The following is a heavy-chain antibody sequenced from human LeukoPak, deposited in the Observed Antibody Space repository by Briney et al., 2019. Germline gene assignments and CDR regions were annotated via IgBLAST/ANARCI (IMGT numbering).Heavy chain of an antibody. Sequence: PGGSLRLSCAASGLTFINAWMSWVRQAPGKGLERVGRIKSKTDGGTTDYAAPVKGRFTISRDDSKNTLYLQMNSLKTEDTAVYYCTTDLRWELTDFNYWGQGTLVTVSS. CDR2: IKSKTDGGTT. CDR3: TTDLRWELTDFNY. D-gene: IGHD1-26*01. J-gene: IGHJ4*02. CDR1: GLTFINAW. V-gene: IGHV3-15*01.